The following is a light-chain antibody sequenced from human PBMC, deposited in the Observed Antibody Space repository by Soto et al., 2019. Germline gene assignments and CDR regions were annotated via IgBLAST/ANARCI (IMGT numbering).Light chain of an antibody. CDR2: DAS. Sequence: EIVLTQSPATLSLSPGERATLSCRASQSVSSYLAWYQQKPGQAPRLLIYDASNRATGIPTRFSGSGSGTDFTLTISSLEAEEFAGYFCQQRYSWPLTFGGGTKVEIK. CDR1: QSVSSY. CDR3: QQRYSWPLT. V-gene: IGKV3-11*01. J-gene: IGKJ4*01.